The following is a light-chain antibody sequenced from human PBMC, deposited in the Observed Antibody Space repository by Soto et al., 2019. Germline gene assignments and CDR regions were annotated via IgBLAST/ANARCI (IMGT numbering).Light chain of an antibody. V-gene: IGKV1-5*01. CDR3: QQYSSYST. CDR1: QSISNW. Sequence: DIQMTQSPSSLSASVGDRVTITCRASQSISNWLAWYQQKPGKAPKLLIYDASTLESGVPSRFSGGGFGTDVTLPISSLQPDDFATYYCQQYSSYSTFGQGTKVAMK. J-gene: IGKJ1*01. CDR2: DAS.